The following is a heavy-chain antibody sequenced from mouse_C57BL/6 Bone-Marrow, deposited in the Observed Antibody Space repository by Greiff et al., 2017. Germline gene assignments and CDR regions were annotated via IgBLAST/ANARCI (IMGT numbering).Heavy chain of an antibody. J-gene: IGHJ4*01. CDR1: GYTFTGYW. CDR3: ARGDYYGSSAWYYAMDY. Sequence: QVQLQQSGAELMKPGASVKLSCKATGYTFTGYWIEWVKQRPGHGLEWIGEILPGSGSTNYNEKFKGKATFTSDTSSNTAYMQLNSLTTEDSAIDNCARGDYYGSSAWYYAMDYWGQGTSVTVSS. V-gene: IGHV1-9*01. D-gene: IGHD1-1*01. CDR2: ILPGSGST.